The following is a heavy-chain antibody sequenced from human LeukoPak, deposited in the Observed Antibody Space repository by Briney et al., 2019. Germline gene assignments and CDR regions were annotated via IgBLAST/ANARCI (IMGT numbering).Heavy chain of an antibody. V-gene: IGHV4-59*01. CDR2: IYYSGST. J-gene: IGHJ4*02. Sequence: SETLSLTCTVSGGSISSYYWSWIRQPPGKGLEWIGYIYYSGSTIYNPSLKSRVTISVDTSKNQFSLKLSSVTAADTAVYFCARIGSSGTYYTLYDYWGQGTLVTVSS. CDR3: ARIGSSGTYYTLYDY. D-gene: IGHD1-26*01. CDR1: GGSISSYY.